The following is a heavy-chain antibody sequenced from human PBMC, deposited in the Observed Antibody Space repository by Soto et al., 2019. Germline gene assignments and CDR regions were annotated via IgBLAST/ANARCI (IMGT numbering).Heavy chain of an antibody. Sequence: EVQLVESGGGLVQPGVSLRLSCAASGFTFSTYSMNWVRQAPGKGLEWISYITKSSRTIYYADSVKGRFTISRDNAKNSLYLQMNSLRAEDPAVYYCTRDHGYGYGMGVWGQGTTVTVSS. J-gene: IGHJ6*02. CDR2: ITKSSRTI. CDR3: TRDHGYGYGMGV. CDR1: GFTFSTYS. V-gene: IGHV3-48*01. D-gene: IGHD5-12*01.